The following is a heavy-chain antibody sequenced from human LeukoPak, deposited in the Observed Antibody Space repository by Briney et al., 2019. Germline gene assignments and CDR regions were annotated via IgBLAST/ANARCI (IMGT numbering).Heavy chain of an antibody. CDR2: MFYNGSH. Sequence: SETLSLTCTVSSCTTNGNTYYWSWIRHPPAKHLARIGSMFYNGSHYYNPSLKSRVTISVDTSNNPFSLRVSSVTAADTAVYYCARRRGYSGSYYYFDYWGQGTLVTVSS. D-gene: IGHD6-13*01. V-gene: IGHV4-39*01. CDR1: SCTTNGNTYY. J-gene: IGHJ4*02. CDR3: ARRRGYSGSYYYFDY.